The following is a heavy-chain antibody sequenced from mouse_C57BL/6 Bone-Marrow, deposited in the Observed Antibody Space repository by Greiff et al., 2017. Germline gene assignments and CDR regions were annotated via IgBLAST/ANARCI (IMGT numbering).Heavy chain of an antibody. D-gene: IGHD2-1*01. CDR3: AKKDGNYLYWNFDV. V-gene: IGHV2-5*01. J-gene: IGHJ1*03. Sequence: QVQLQQSGPGLVQPSQSLSITCTVSGFSLTSYGVHWVRQSPGKGLEWLGVIWRGGSTDYNAAFMSRLSITKDNSKSQVFFKMNSLQADDTAIYYCAKKDGNYLYWNFDVWGTGTTVTVSS. CDR2: IWRGGST. CDR1: GFSLTSYG.